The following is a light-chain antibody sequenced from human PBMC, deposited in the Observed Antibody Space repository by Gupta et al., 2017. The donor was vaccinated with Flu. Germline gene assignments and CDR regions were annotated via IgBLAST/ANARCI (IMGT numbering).Light chain of an antibody. CDR2: TAS. Sequence: DIHLTQSPSTLSASVGDRVTITCRASQYFTTRLAWYQQKPGEAPKFLIYTASSLESGVPSRFSGSGSGTEFTLTINSLQPDDFATYYCQQYHIYPWTFGQGTKVEI. CDR1: QYFTTR. J-gene: IGKJ1*01. CDR3: QQYHIYPWT. V-gene: IGKV1-5*03.